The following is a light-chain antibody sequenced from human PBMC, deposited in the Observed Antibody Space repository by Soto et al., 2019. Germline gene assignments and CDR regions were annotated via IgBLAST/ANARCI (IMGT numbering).Light chain of an antibody. CDR3: RSYTSSRTLV. Sequence: QSALTQPASVSGSPGQSITISCTGTSSDVGGYNYVSWYQQHPGKAPKLMICEVSNRPSGVSNRFSGSKSGNTASLTISGLQAEDEADYYCRSYTSSRTLVFGTGTKVTVL. CDR2: EVS. CDR1: SSDVGGYNY. J-gene: IGLJ1*01. V-gene: IGLV2-14*01.